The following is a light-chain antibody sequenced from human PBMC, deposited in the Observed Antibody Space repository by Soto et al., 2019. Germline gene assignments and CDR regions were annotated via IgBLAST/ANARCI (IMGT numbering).Light chain of an antibody. V-gene: IGKV3-11*01. J-gene: IGKJ2*01. CDR1: QNIGNY. CDR3: QQRSNWPHT. CDR2: DAS. Sequence: EIVLTQSPATLSLSPGESATLXXXASQNIGNYLAWYQLKPGQSPRLLIYDASNLATGVPARFSGSGSGTDFTLTINSLEPGDFAVYYCQQRSNWPHTFGQGTKLEIK.